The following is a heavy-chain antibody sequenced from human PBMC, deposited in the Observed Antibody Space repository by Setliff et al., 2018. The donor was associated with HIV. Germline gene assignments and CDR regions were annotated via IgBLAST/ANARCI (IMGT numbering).Heavy chain of an antibody. CDR2: SYHTGST. Sequence: SETLSLTCAVFGYSISSGNYWGWIRQPPGKGLEWIGSSYHTGSTYYNPSLKSRVTISVDKSRSQFSLKVNSVTAADTAVYYCASAVGSSSWLRALDYWGQGTLVTVSS. CDR3: ASAVGSSSWLRALDY. CDR1: GYSISSGNY. V-gene: IGHV4-38-2*01. D-gene: IGHD6-13*01. J-gene: IGHJ4*02.